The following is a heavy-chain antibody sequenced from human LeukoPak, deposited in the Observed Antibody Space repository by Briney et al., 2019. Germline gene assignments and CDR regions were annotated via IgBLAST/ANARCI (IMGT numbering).Heavy chain of an antibody. V-gene: IGHV5-51*01. J-gene: IGHJ6*03. D-gene: IGHD1-26*01. CDR2: IDPDDSQT. Sequence: GESLKLSCKGSGYRFTNYWIGWVRQVPGKGLEWMGFIDPDDSQTKYSPSFQGQVTISADKPINTIYVQWNSLKASDTAIYFCARHRGGAIGLEFYYYMDVWGKGTTVIVS. CDR3: ARHRGGAIGLEFYYYMDV. CDR1: GYRFTNYW.